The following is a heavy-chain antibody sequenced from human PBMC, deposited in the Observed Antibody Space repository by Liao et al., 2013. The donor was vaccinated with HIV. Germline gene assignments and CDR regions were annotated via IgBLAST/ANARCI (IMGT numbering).Heavy chain of an antibody. J-gene: IGHJ4*02. CDR1: GGSLSGYY. Sequence: QVQLQESGPGLVKSSETLSLTCTVSGGSLSGYYWSWVRQPAGKGLEWIGEINHSGSTNYNSSLKSRVRMSVDTSKNQFSLKLNSVTAADTAVYYCARGGLVWYGEVVGYFDYWGQGTLVTVSS. D-gene: IGHD3-10*01. V-gene: IGHV4-34*10. CDR3: ARGGLVWYGEVVGYFDY. CDR2: INHSGST.